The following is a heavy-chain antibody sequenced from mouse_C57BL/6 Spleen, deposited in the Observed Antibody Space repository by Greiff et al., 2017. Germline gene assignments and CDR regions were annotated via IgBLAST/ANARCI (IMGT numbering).Heavy chain of an antibody. J-gene: IGHJ1*03. D-gene: IGHD2-4*01. CDR2: ILPGSGSP. CDR1: GYTFTGYW. V-gene: IGHV1-9*01. CDR3: ARNYDCTSYWYFDV. Sequence: QVQLQQSGAELMKPGASVKLSCKATGYTFTGYWIEWVQPRPGHGLEWIGEILPGSGSPNYNEKFKGKATFTADTSSNTAYMQLISLTSEDSAIYYCARNYDCTSYWYFDVWGTGTTVTVSS.